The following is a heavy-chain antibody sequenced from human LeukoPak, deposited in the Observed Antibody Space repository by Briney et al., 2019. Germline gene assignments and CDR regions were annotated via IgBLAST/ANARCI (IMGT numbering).Heavy chain of an antibody. CDR1: GGSISSSNW. D-gene: IGHD6-19*01. CDR3: AREQRSIAVAGFDY. CDR2: IYHSGST. Sequence: ASETLSLTCAVSGGSISSSNWWSWVRQPPGKGLEWIGEIYHSGSTNYNPSLKSRVTISVDKSKNQFSLKLSSVTAADTAVYYCAREQRSIAVAGFDYWGQGTLVTVSS. J-gene: IGHJ4*02. V-gene: IGHV4-4*02.